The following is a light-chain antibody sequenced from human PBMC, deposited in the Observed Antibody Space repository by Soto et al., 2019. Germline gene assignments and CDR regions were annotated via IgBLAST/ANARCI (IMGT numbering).Light chain of an antibody. CDR2: SNN. J-gene: IGLJ3*02. CDR3: AAWDDSLNGPV. V-gene: IGLV1-44*01. CDR1: SSNIGSNT. Sequence: QSVLSQPPSAFGTAGQRVTISCFGSSSNIGSNTVNWYEQLPGTAPKLLIYSNNQQPSGVPDRFSGSKSGTSASLAISGLQSEDEADYYCAAWDDSLNGPVFGGGTKVTVL.